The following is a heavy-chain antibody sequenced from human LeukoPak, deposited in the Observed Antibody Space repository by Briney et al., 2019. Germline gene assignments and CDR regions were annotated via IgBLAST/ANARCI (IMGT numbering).Heavy chain of an antibody. D-gene: IGHD6-6*01. Sequence: PGGSLRLSCAASGFSFSAYEVNWVRQAPGKGLEWVSYISTSGSIIYYADSVKGRFTISRDNAKNSLYLQMNSLRAEDTAVYYCARDLSIAARGGIWGQGTMVTVSS. CDR3: ARDLSIAARGGI. J-gene: IGHJ3*02. CDR1: GFSFSAYE. CDR2: ISTSGSII. V-gene: IGHV3-48*03.